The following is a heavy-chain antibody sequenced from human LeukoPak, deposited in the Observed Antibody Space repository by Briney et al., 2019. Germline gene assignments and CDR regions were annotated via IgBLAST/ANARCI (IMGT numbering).Heavy chain of an antibody. CDR2: ISSSSSYI. J-gene: IGHJ3*02. Sequence: GGSLRLSCAASGFTFSSYSMNWVRQAPGKGLEWVSSISSSSSYIYYADSVKGRFTISRDNAKNSLYLQMNSLRAEDTAVYYCAGHRTIFGAHGAFDIWGQGTMVTVSS. D-gene: IGHD3-3*01. CDR3: AGHRTIFGAHGAFDI. CDR1: GFTFSSYS. V-gene: IGHV3-21*01.